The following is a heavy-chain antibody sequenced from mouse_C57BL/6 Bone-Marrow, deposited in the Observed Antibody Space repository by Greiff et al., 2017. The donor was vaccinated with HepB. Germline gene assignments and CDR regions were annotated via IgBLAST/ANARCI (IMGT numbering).Heavy chain of an antibody. D-gene: IGHD2-12*01. V-gene: IGHV1-82*01. Sequence: QVQLKESGPELVKPGASVKISCKASGYAFSSSWMNWVKQRPGKGLEWIGRIYPGDGDTNYNGKFKGKATLTADKSSSTDYMQLSSLTSEDSAVYFCASRRGSYCHWYTVVWGKGTTVTVSS. J-gene: IGHJ1*03. CDR2: IYPGDGDT. CDR3: ASRRGSYCHWYTVV. CDR1: GYAFSSSW.